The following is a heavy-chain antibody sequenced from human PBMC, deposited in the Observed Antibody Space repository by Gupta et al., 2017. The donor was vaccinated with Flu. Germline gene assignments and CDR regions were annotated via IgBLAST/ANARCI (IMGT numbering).Heavy chain of an antibody. CDR2: VYWNGDK. Sequence: QITLKESGPTLVKPTETLTLTCTFSGFSLNANVNAAGVGWIRQPPGKALEWRALVYWNGDKRYNPSRKNRLAITSDTSQDKVVLTMTNMDPAETDTYYCARREYGASYYWGWLDPWGQGTLVTVSS. J-gene: IGHJ5*02. CDR3: ARREYGASYYWGWLDP. V-gene: IGHV2-5*01. D-gene: IGHD3-22*01. CDR1: GFSLNANVNAAG.